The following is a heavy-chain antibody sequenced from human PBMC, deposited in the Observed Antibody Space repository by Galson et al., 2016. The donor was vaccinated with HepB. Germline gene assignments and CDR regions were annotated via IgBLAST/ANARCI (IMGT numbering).Heavy chain of an antibody. J-gene: IGHJ4*02. Sequence: SVKVSCKASGYTFTTYAINWVRQAPGQGLEWMGWISAYNGNTNYAQKYQGRVTMTRDTSTGTVYMELRSLRSDDTAVYYCAREGGTGDLYFDYWGQGTLVTVSS. D-gene: IGHD7-27*01. V-gene: IGHV1-18*01. CDR2: ISAYNGNT. CDR3: AREGGTGDLYFDY. CDR1: GYTFTTYA.